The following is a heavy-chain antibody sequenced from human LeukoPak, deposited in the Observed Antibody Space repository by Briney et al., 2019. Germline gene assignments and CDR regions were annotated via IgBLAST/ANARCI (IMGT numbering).Heavy chain of an antibody. Sequence: PGGSLRLSCAASGFTFNNYAMVWARHPPGKGLEWVSAITDSGDSTYYADSVKGRFTIPRDKSENTLYLQMNSLRDGDTAVYYCAEYDGYYSFNLWGQGTLVTVSS. V-gene: IGHV3-23*01. J-gene: IGHJ5*02. CDR2: ITDSGDST. D-gene: IGHD3-22*01. CDR1: GFTFNNYA. CDR3: AEYDGYYSFNL.